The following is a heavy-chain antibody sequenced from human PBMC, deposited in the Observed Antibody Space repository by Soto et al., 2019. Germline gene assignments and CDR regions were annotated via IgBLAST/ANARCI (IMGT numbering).Heavy chain of an antibody. D-gene: IGHD6-19*01. V-gene: IGHV3-23*01. CDR3: AKAPLTIAGAGAPYYYHGMDV. Sequence: EVQLLESGGGLVQPGGSLRLSCAASGFTFSSYAMSWVRQAPGKGLEWVSAISGSGGSTYYADSVKGRFTISRDNSKNTLHLQMNSLRAEDTAVYYCAKAPLTIAGAGAPYYYHGMDVWGQGTTVTVSS. J-gene: IGHJ6*02. CDR1: GFTFSSYA. CDR2: ISGSGGST.